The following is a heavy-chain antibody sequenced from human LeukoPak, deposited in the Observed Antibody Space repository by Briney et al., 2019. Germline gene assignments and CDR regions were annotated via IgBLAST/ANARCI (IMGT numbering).Heavy chain of an antibody. Sequence: GGSLRLSCAASGFTFSSYEMNWVRQAPGKGLEWVSYISTRGSTEYYADSVKGRFTISRDNAKNSLYLQMNSLRAEDTAVYYCASIPGYSSSFDAWGQGALVTVSS. CDR2: ISTRGSTE. V-gene: IGHV3-48*03. D-gene: IGHD6-13*01. J-gene: IGHJ4*02. CDR3: ASIPGYSSSFDA. CDR1: GFTFSSYE.